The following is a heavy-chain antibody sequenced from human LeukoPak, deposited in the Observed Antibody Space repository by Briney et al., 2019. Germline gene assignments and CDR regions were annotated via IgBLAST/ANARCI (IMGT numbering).Heavy chain of an antibody. V-gene: IGHV1-69*13. D-gene: IGHD1-26*01. Sequence: ASVKVSCKASGYTFTSYGISWVRQAPGQGLEWMGGIIPIFGTANYAQKFQGRVTITADESTSTAYMELSSLRSEDTAVYYCARGSGSYQPSLHYYYYYGMDVWGQGTTVTVSS. J-gene: IGHJ6*02. CDR1: GYTFTSYG. CDR3: ARGSGSYQPSLHYYYYYGMDV. CDR2: IIPIFGTA.